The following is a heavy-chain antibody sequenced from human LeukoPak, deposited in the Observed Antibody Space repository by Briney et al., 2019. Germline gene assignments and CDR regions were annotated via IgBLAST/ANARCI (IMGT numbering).Heavy chain of an antibody. D-gene: IGHD5-18*01. Sequence: GGALRLSCAASVFTFSRYAMSWVREAQGGGLGWVSAISGSGGSTYYADSVRGRFTISRDNSKNTLYLQMKSLRAEDTAVYYCAKDRGSAMGSQVGYWGQGTLVTVSS. CDR3: AKDRGSAMGSQVGY. J-gene: IGHJ4*02. CDR2: ISGSGGST. V-gene: IGHV3-23*01. CDR1: VFTFSRYA.